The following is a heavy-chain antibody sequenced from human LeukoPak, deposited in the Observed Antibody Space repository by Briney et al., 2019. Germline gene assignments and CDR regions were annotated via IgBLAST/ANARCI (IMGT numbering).Heavy chain of an antibody. CDR2: IYTSGST. J-gene: IGHJ4*02. D-gene: IGHD3-10*01. Sequence: SQTLSLTCTVSGGSISSGSYYWTWIRQPAGKGLEWIGRIYTSGSTNYNPSLKSRVTISVDTSKNQFSLKLSSVTAADTAVYYCARGLIGFGELYLDYWGQGTLVTVSS. CDR3: ARGLIGFGELYLDY. V-gene: IGHV4-61*02. CDR1: GGSISSGSYY.